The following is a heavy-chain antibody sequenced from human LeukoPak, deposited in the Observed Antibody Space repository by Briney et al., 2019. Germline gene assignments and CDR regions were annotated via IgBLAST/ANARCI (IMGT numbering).Heavy chain of an antibody. J-gene: IGHJ4*02. CDR3: ARDSALAQAVMFDY. CDR1: GGSFSGYY. CDR2: INHSGST. D-gene: IGHD6-19*01. Sequence: SETLSLTCAVYGGSFSGYYWSWIRQPPGKGPEWIGEINHSGSTNYNPSLKSRVTISVVTSKNQFSLKLRSVTAADTAVYYCARDSALAQAVMFDYWGQGTLVTVSS. V-gene: IGHV4-34*01.